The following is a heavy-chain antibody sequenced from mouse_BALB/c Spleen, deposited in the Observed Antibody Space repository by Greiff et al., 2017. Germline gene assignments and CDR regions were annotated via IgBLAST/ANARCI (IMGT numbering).Heavy chain of an antibody. V-gene: IGHV2-2*02. CDR3: ARGVDYYFDY. J-gene: IGHJ2*01. Sequence: VHLVESGPGLVQPSQSLSITCTVSGFSLTSYGVHWVRQSPGKGLEWLGVIWSGGSTDYNAAFISRLSISKDNSKSQVFFKMNSLQANDTAIYYCARGVDYYFDYWGQGTTLTVSS. CDR1: GFSLTSYG. CDR2: IWSGGST. D-gene: IGHD2-4*01.